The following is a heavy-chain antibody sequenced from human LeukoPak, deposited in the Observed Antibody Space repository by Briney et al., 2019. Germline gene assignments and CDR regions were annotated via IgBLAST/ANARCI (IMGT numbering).Heavy chain of an antibody. D-gene: IGHD2-2*01. CDR3: AKVLPGYCSSTSCFGYYFDY. J-gene: IGHJ4*02. CDR1: GFTFSSYA. Sequence: GGSLRLSCAASGFTFSSYAMSWVRQAPGKGLEWVSAISGSGGSTYYADSVKGRFTISRDNSKNTLYLQMNSLRAEDTAVYYCAKVLPGYCSSTSCFGYYFDYWGQGTLVTVSS. V-gene: IGHV3-23*01. CDR2: ISGSGGST.